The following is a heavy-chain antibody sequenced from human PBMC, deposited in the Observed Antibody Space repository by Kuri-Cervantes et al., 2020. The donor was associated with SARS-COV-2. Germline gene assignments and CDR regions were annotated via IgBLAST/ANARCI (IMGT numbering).Heavy chain of an antibody. CDR1: GFTFSSYG. D-gene: IGHD3-10*01. J-gene: IGHJ4*02. CDR3: ARVVRGVIIEGDY. V-gene: IGHV3-30*03. CDR2: ISYDGSNK. Sequence: GGSLRLSCAASGFTFSSYGMHWVRQAPGKGLEWVAVISYDGSNKYYADSVKGRFTISRDNSKNTLYLQMNSLRAEDTAVYYCARVVRGVIIEGDYWGQGTLVTVSS.